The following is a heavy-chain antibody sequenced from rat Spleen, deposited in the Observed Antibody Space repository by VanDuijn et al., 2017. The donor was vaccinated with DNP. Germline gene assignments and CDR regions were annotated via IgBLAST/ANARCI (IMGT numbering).Heavy chain of an antibody. D-gene: IGHD4-4*01. Sequence: EVQLVESGGGLVQPGNSLKLSCAASGFIFSDYYMAWLRQAPRKGLEWVATIIYDGTRTYYRDSVQGRFTISRDNAKNTLYLQMNSLRSEDTATYYCARGSGTYYWYFDFWGPGTMVTVSS. CDR2: IIYDGTRT. J-gene: IGHJ1*01. V-gene: IGHV5S10*01. CDR3: ARGSGTYYWYFDF. CDR1: GFIFSDYY.